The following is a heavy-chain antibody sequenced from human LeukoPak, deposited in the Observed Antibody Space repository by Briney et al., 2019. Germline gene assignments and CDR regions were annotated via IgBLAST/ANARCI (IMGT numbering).Heavy chain of an antibody. CDR2: ISGSGGST. J-gene: IGHJ5*02. V-gene: IGHV3-23*01. Sequence: GGSLRLSCAASGFTFSSYAMSWVRQAPGKGLEWVPAISGSGGSTYYADSVKGRFTISRDNSKNTLYLQMNSPRAEDTAVYYCAKDYDFWSVNWFDPWGQGTLVTVSS. CDR1: GFTFSSYA. CDR3: AKDYDFWSVNWFDP. D-gene: IGHD3-3*01.